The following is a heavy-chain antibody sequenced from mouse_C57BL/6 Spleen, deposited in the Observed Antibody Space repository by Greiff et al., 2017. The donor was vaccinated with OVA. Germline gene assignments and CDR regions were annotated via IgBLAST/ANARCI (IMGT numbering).Heavy chain of an antibody. V-gene: IGHV5-4*01. J-gene: IGHJ2*01. CDR3: ARDQGGTDYFDY. Sequence: EVKLVESGGGLVKPGGSLKLSCAASGFTFSSYAMSWVRQTPEKRLEWVATISDGGSYTYYPDNVKGRFTISRDNAKNNLYLQMSHLQSEDTAMYYCARDQGGTDYFDYWGQGTTRTVSS. D-gene: IGHD4-1*01. CDR1: GFTFSSYA. CDR2: ISDGGSYT.